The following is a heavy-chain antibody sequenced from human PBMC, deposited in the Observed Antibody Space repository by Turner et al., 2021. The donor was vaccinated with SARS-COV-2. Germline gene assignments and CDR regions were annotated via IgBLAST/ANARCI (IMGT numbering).Heavy chain of an antibody. Sequence: QVQLVESGGGVVQPGRSLSLYCAASGFTFSSYAMHWVRQAPGKGLEGVAVISYDGSNKYYADSVKGRFTISRDNSKNTLYLQMNSLRAEDTAVYYCARGFSGNYYYFDYWGQGTLVTVSS. CDR2: ISYDGSNK. CDR3: ARGFSGNYYYFDY. CDR1: GFTFSSYA. J-gene: IGHJ4*02. D-gene: IGHD1-26*01. V-gene: IGHV3-30-3*01.